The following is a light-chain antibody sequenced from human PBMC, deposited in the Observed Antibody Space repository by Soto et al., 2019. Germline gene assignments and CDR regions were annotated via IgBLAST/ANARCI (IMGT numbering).Light chain of an antibody. V-gene: IGKV3D-20*02. J-gene: IGKJ5*01. CDR1: QSLSSSS. Sequence: EIVLTQSPATLSLSPGERSTLSCRASQSLSSSSLAWYQQKPGQAPRLLIYDASNRATGIPARFSGSGSGTDFTLTISSLEPEDFAVYYCQQRSNWAITFGQGTRLEIK. CDR2: DAS. CDR3: QQRSNWAIT.